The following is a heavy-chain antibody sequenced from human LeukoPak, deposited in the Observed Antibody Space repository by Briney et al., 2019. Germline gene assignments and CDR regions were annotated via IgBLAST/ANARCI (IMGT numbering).Heavy chain of an antibody. CDR3: ARGAIPAATVQRWFDP. CDR1: GGSFSGYY. Sequence: SETLSLTCAVYGGSFSGYYWSWIRQPPGKGLEWIGEINHSGSTNYNPSLKSRVTISVDTSENQFSLKLSSVTAADTAVYYCARGAIPAATVQRWFDPWGQGTLVTVSS. D-gene: IGHD2-2*01. V-gene: IGHV4-34*01. J-gene: IGHJ5*02. CDR2: INHSGST.